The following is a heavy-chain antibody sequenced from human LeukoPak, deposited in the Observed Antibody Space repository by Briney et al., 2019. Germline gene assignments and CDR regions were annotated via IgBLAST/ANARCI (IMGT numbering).Heavy chain of an antibody. Sequence: SETLSLTCAVYGGSFSGYYWSWIRQPPGKGLEWIGEINHSGSTNYNPSLKSRVIISIDTSKDEFSLKLSSVTAADTAVYYCAKSGLFYDFWSGQPDWGQGVLVTVSS. D-gene: IGHD3-3*01. J-gene: IGHJ4*02. CDR3: AKSGLFYDFWSGQPD. CDR1: GGSFSGYY. CDR2: INHSGST. V-gene: IGHV4-34*01.